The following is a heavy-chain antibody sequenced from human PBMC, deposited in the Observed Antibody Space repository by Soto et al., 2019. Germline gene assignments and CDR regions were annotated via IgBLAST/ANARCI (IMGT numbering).Heavy chain of an antibody. CDR2: IYYSGNT. CDR3: ARDTQMIVVAPGDY. D-gene: IGHD3-22*01. Sequence: SETLSLTCTVSGDSISGYYWSWIRQPPGKGLEWIGYIYYSGNTKYNPSLKSRVTISVDTSKNQFSLKLSSVTAADTAVYYCARDTQMIVVAPGDYWGQGTLVTVSS. J-gene: IGHJ4*02. V-gene: IGHV4-59*12. CDR1: GDSISGYY.